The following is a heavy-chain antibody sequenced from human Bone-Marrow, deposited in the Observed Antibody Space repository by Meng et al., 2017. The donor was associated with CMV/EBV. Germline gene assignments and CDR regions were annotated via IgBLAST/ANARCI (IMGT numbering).Heavy chain of an antibody. CDR3: AREGVGALGY. CDR1: GFTFSSYA. D-gene: IGHD1-26*01. Sequence: GESLKISCAASGFTFSSYAMHWVRQAPGKGLEWVAVISYDGSNKYYADSVKGRFTISRDNSKNTLYLQMNSLRAEDTAVYYCAREGVGALGYWGQGTLVTVPS. CDR2: ISYDGSNK. V-gene: IGHV3-30*04. J-gene: IGHJ4*02.